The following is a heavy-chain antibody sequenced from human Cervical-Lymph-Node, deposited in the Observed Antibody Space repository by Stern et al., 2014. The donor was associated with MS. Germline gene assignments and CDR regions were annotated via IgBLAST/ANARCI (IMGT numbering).Heavy chain of an antibody. CDR1: GDTFTNYA. Sequence: QVQLVQSGAEVKRPGSSVKVSCKTSGDTFTNYAITWVRQAPGQGLEWVGAIIPIVATSNNAQKFQGRVTITADKATNTVYWELRSLRTEDTALYYCAREKGGSSYYYGMDVWGQGTTVTVSS. J-gene: IGHJ6*02. D-gene: IGHD3-16*01. V-gene: IGHV1-69*06. CDR2: IIPIVATS. CDR3: AREKGGSSYYYGMDV.